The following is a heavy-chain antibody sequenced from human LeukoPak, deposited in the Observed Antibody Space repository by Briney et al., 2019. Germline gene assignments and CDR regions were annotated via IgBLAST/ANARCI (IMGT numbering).Heavy chain of an antibody. Sequence: AGSLRLSCAASGFTFSTYAISWVRQAPGKGLEWVSGVSPSGNTTYYRDSVKGRFAISRDNAKNTVYLQMNSVRADDTAVYYCARESRYRDYFDYWGQGTMVTVSS. CDR2: VSPSGNTT. CDR1: GFTFSTYA. D-gene: IGHD1-14*01. J-gene: IGHJ4*02. CDR3: ARESRYRDYFDY. V-gene: IGHV3-23*01.